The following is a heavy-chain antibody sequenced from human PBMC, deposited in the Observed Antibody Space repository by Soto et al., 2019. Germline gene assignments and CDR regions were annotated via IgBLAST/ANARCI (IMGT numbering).Heavy chain of an antibody. CDR1: GFTFSNYW. D-gene: IGHD1-20*01. CDR3: ARGITGYYGFDI. Sequence: EVQLLESGGGFVQPGGSLRLSCAASGFTFSNYWMHWVRQAPGKGLVWVSRLKGDGSRTNYADVVKGRFNISRDNARGTLYLRMNSLGADDTSVYFCARGITGYYGFDIWGQGIMVTVSS. V-gene: IGHV3-74*01. J-gene: IGHJ3*02. CDR2: LKGDGSRT.